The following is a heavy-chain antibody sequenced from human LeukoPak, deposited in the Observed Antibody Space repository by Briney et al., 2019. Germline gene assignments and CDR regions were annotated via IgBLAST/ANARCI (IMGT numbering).Heavy chain of an antibody. D-gene: IGHD3-3*01. CDR2: INHSGST. J-gene: IGHJ5*02. Sequence: PSETLSLTCAVYGGSFSGYYWSWIRQPPGKGLEWIGEINHSGSTNYNPSLKSRVTISVDTSKNQFSLKLSSVTAADTAVYYCARAPHWYDFTFGPWGQGTLVTVSS. CDR3: ARAPHWYDFTFGP. V-gene: IGHV4-34*01. CDR1: GGSFSGYY.